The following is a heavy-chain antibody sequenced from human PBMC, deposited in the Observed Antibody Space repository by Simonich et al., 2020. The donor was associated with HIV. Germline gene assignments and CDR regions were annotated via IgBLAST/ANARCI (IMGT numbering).Heavy chain of an antibody. Sequence: QVQLQQWGAGLLKPSETLSLTCAVYGGSFSSYYWSWTRQPPGKGLEWIGEIYHSATTTYNPSLKSRVTISVDTSKNQFSLKLSSVTAADTAVYYCARHHELGMGWFDPWGQGTLVTVSS. J-gene: IGHJ5*02. CDR1: GGSFSSYY. CDR3: ARHHELGMGWFDP. CDR2: IYHSATT. D-gene: IGHD7-27*01. V-gene: IGHV4-34*01.